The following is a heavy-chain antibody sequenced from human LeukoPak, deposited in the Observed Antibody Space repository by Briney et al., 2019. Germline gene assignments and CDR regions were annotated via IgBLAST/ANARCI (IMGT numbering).Heavy chain of an antibody. V-gene: IGHV1-2*02. Sequence: GASVKVSCKASGYSFTGYYMHWVRQAPGQGLEWMGWINPNSGDTGYAQQFQGRVTITRDMSITTIYMELTRLRSDDTAFYYCARWDGYSSSPDYWGQGSLVTVSS. J-gene: IGHJ4*02. CDR1: GYSFTGYY. CDR2: INPNSGDT. D-gene: IGHD6-13*01. CDR3: ARWDGYSSSPDY.